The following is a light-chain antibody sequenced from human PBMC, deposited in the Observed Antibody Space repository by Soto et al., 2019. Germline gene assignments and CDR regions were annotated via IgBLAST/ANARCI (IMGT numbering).Light chain of an antibody. CDR2: EVS. CDR3: TSYTSISPYV. V-gene: IGLV2-14*01. J-gene: IGLJ1*01. CDR1: SSDVGAYNY. Sequence: QSVLTQPASVSGSPGQSITISCTGTSSDVGAYNYVSWYQQHPGKAPKLMIYEVSNRPAGVSNRFSGSKSGNTASLTISGLQAEDEADYYCTSYTSISPYVFGTGTKSPS.